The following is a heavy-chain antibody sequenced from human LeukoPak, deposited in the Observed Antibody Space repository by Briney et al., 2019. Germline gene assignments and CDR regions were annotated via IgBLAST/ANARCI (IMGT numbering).Heavy chain of an antibody. V-gene: IGHV1-2*02. CDR3: ARVRLTTTVTRFDY. Sequence: GASVKVSCKASGYTFTGYYMHWVRQAPGQGLEWMGWINPNSGGTNYAQKFQGRVTMTRDTSISTAYMELSRLRSDDTAVYYCARVRLTTTVTRFDYWGQGTLVTVSS. J-gene: IGHJ4*02. D-gene: IGHD4-17*01. CDR1: GYTFTGYY. CDR2: INPNSGGT.